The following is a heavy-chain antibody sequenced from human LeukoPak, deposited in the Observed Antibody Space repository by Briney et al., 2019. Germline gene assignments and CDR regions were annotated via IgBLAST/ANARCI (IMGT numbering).Heavy chain of an antibody. CDR2: ISAYNGNT. CDR3: ARDRFIHTRNTLYCSSTSCYLAY. J-gene: IGHJ4*02. V-gene: IGHV1-18*01. CDR1: GYTFTSYG. Sequence: GASVKVSCKASGYTFTSYGISWVRQAPGQGLEWMGWISAYNGNTNYAQKLQGRVTMTTGTSTSTAYMELRSLRSDDTAVYYCARDRFIHTRNTLYCSSTSCYLAYWGQGTLVTVSS. D-gene: IGHD2-2*01.